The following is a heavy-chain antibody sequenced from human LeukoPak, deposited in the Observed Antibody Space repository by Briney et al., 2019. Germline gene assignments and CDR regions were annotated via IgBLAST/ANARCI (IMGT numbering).Heavy chain of an antibody. D-gene: IGHD2-21*01. CDR1: GFSFSTYS. Sequence: GGSLRLSCEASGFSFSTYSMNWVRQAPGKGLEWVSYITSNSGAIYYADSVKGRFTISRDNAKNSLYLQMNSLRAEDTAVYYCARDPNSIGTFDYWGQGTLVTVSS. J-gene: IGHJ4*02. CDR3: ARDPNSIGTFDY. V-gene: IGHV3-48*04. CDR2: ITSNSGAI.